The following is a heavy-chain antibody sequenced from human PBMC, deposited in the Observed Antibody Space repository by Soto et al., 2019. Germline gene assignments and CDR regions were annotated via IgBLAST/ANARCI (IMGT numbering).Heavy chain of an antibody. Sequence: ASVKVSCKASGYSFTGYYMHWVRQAPGQGLEWMGWINPNSGGTNYAQKFQGRVTMTRDTSISTAYMELSRLRSDDTAVYYCARDMVRGVIKGYYYYGMDVWGQGTTVTVSS. CDR3: ARDMVRGVIKGYYYYGMDV. CDR1: GYSFTGYY. J-gene: IGHJ6*02. D-gene: IGHD3-10*01. CDR2: INPNSGGT. V-gene: IGHV1-2*02.